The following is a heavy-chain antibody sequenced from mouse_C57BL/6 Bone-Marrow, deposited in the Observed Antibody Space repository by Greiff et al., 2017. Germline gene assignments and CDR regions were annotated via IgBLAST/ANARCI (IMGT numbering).Heavy chain of an antibody. CDR2: IDPSDSYT. Sequence: QVQLQQPGAELVMPGASVKLSCKASGYTFTSYWMHWVKQRPGQGLEWIGEIDPSDSYTNYNQKFKGKSTLTVDKSSSTAYMQLSSLTSEDSAVYYGARDYDYDDGYYYAIDYWGQGTSVTVSS. J-gene: IGHJ4*01. D-gene: IGHD2-4*01. CDR3: ARDYDYDDGYYYAIDY. V-gene: IGHV1-69*01. CDR1: GYTFTSYW.